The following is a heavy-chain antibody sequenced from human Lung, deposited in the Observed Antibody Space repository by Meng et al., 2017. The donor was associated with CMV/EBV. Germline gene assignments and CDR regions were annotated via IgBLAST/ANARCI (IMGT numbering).Heavy chain of an antibody. V-gene: IGHV3-49*04. J-gene: IGHJ4*02. D-gene: IGHD2/OR15-2a*01. CDR2: IRSKGFGGTT. Sequence: GESLKISCTTSGFTFGDYTMSWVRQAPGKGLEWVGFIRSKGFGGTTEYAAFVKGRSTISRDDSKGIAYLQLNSLKTEDTAIYYCTRDLRYYDTTGLYPLSMGYWGQGTLVTVSS. CDR3: TRDLRYYDTTGLYPLSMGY. CDR1: GFTFGDYT.